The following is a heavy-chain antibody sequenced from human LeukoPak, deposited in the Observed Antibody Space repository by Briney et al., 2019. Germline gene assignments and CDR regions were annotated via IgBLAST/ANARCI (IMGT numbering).Heavy chain of an antibody. D-gene: IGHD3-3*01. CDR1: GFTFSNAW. CDR2: IKSKTDGGTT. V-gene: IGHV3-15*01. Sequence: GGSLRLSCAASGFTFSNAWMSWVRQAPGKGLEWVGRIKSKTDGGTTDYAAPVKGRFTISRDDSKNTLYLQMNSLKTEDTAVYYCTTGITIFGVAGYYYYMDVWGKGTTVTVSS. CDR3: TTGITIFGVAGYYYYMDV. J-gene: IGHJ6*03.